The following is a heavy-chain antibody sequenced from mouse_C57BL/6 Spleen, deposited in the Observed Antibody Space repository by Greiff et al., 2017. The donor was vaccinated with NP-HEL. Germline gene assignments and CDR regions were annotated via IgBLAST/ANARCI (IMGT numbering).Heavy chain of an antibody. D-gene: IGHD2-1*01. CDR1: GFTFTDYY. J-gene: IGHJ4*01. Sequence: EVMLVESGGGLVQPGGSLSLSCAASGFTFTDYYMSWVRQPPGKALEWLGFIRNKANGYTTEYSASVKGRFTISSDNSQSILYLQMNALRAEDSATYYCARSHLLSRAMDYWGQGTSVTVSS. V-gene: IGHV7-3*01. CDR3: ARSHLLSRAMDY. CDR2: IRNKANGYTT.